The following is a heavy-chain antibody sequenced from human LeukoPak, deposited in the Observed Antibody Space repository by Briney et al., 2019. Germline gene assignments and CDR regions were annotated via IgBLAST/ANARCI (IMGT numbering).Heavy chain of an antibody. J-gene: IGHJ4*02. Sequence: PSETLSLTCTVSGGSISSYYWSWIRQPPGKGLEWIGYIYYSGSTNYNPSLKSRVTISVDTSKNQFSLKLSSVTAADTAVYYCARDNYYGSGFFDYWGQGTLVTVSS. V-gene: IGHV4-59*01. D-gene: IGHD3-10*01. CDR3: ARDNYYGSGFFDY. CDR1: GGSISSYY. CDR2: IYYSGST.